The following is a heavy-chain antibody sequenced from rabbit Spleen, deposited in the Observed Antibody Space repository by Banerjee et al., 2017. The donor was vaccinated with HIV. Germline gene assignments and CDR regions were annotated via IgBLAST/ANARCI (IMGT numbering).Heavy chain of an antibody. CDR3: VRDLGYDDYSEKGYFNL. CDR1: GFDFSVYG. CDR2: IEPIFGRT. Sequence: EQLVESGGGLVQPGGSLKLSCKASGFDFSVYGLSWVRQAPGKGLEWIGYIEPIFGRTYYASWVNGRFTLSSHNAQNTLYLQLNSLTAADTATYFCVRDLGYDDYSEKGYFNLWGPGTLVTVS. V-gene: IGHV1S47*01. D-gene: IGHD2-1*01. J-gene: IGHJ4*01.